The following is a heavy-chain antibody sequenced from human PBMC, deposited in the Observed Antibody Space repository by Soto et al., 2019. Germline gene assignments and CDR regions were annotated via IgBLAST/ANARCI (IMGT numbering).Heavy chain of an antibody. CDR1: GGSISSSSYY. Sequence: KPSETLSLTCTVSGGSISSSSYYWGWIRQPPGKGLEWIGSIYYSGSTYYNPSLKSRVTISVDTSKNQFSLKLSSVTAADTAVYYCARLNGGVTRDYYYYGMDVWGQGTTVTVSS. J-gene: IGHJ6*02. CDR3: ARLNGGVTRDYYYYGMDV. D-gene: IGHD7-27*01. V-gene: IGHV4-39*01. CDR2: IYYSGST.